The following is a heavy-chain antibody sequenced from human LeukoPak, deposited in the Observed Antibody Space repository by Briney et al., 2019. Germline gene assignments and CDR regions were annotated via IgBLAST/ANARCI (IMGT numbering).Heavy chain of an antibody. CDR1: GYTFTGYY. CDR3: ATPRDTSGAEYFQH. Sequence: ASVKVSCKASGYTFTGYYMHWVRQAPGQGLEWMGWINPNSGGTNYAQKFQGRVTMTRDTSISTAYMELSRLRSDDTAVYYCATPRDTSGAEYFQHWGQGTLVTVSS. CDR2: INPNSGGT. V-gene: IGHV1-2*02. J-gene: IGHJ1*01. D-gene: IGHD3-10*01.